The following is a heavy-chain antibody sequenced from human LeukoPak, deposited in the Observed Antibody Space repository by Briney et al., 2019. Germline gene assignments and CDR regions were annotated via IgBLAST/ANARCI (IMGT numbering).Heavy chain of an antibody. CDR2: INTDGSST. Sequence: GGSLRLSCAASGFTFSSYWMHWVRQAPGKGLVWVSRINTDGSSTSYADSVKGRFTISRDNAKNTLYLQMNSLRAEDTAVYYCAKDYGSGSRSGYYYFDYWGQGTLVTVSS. J-gene: IGHJ4*02. V-gene: IGHV3-74*01. CDR3: AKDYGSGSRSGYYYFDY. CDR1: GFTFSSYW. D-gene: IGHD3-22*01.